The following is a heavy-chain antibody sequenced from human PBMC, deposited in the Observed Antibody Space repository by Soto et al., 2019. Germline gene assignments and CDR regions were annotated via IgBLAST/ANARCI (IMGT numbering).Heavy chain of an antibody. CDR1: GGSISGYF. Sequence: SETLSLTCTVSGGSISGYFWSWIRQPPGKGLEWIGYIYNTGSTNYNPSLKSRVTISVDNSKNTLYLQMNSPRAEDTAVYYCAKGSTAMTYFDYWGQGTLVTVSS. V-gene: IGHV4-59*01. CDR2: IYNTGST. D-gene: IGHD5-18*01. CDR3: AKGSTAMTYFDY. J-gene: IGHJ4*02.